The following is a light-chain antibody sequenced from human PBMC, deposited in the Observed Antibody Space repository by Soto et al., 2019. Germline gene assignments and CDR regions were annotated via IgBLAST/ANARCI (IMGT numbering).Light chain of an antibody. Sequence: EIVLTQSPATLSLSPGERATLSCRASQSVSAYLAWYQQKPGQAPRLLIYDASNRATGIPARFSGSGSGTDFTVTINSLNPDDFAVYYCQQRSNWPRTFGQGTKVQIK. V-gene: IGKV3-11*01. CDR2: DAS. CDR1: QSVSAY. CDR3: QQRSNWPRT. J-gene: IGKJ1*01.